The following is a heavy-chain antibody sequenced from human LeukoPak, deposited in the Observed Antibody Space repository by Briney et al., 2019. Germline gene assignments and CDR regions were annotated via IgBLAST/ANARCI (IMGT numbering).Heavy chain of an antibody. V-gene: IGHV3-23*01. CDR1: GLTFSSYA. D-gene: IGHD1-26*01. Sequence: PGGSLRLSCAASGLTFSSYAMSWVRQAPGKGLEWVSAISGSGGSTYYADSVKGRFTISRDNSKNTLYLQMNSLRAEDTAVYYCAKDRVGATYFFDYWGQGTLVTVSS. J-gene: IGHJ4*02. CDR3: AKDRVGATYFFDY. CDR2: ISGSGGST.